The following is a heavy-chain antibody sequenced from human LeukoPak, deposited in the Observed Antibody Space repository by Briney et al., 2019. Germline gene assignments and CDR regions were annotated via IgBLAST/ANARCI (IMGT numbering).Heavy chain of an antibody. CDR3: ARMGSLGSSSWFGGIDY. J-gene: IGHJ4*02. D-gene: IGHD3-10*01. V-gene: IGHV1-2*02. CDR1: GYTFTSYY. CDR2: TSPNSGDT. Sequence: ASVKVSCKASGYTFTSYYMHWVRQAPGQGLEWMGWTSPNSGDTNYAQKFQGRVTLTRDTSISTAYMELSRLRSDDTAVYYCARMGSLGSSSWFGGIDYWGQGTLVSVSS.